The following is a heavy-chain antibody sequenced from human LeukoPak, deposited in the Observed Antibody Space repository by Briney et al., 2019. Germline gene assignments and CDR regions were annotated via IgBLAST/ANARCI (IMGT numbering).Heavy chain of an antibody. J-gene: IGHJ4*02. CDR2: KHHSGST. V-gene: IGHV4-38-2*02. CDR3: ARDPLNCSGGSCYD. D-gene: IGHD2-15*01. CDR1: GYSISSGYY. Sequence: SETLSPTCTVSGYSISSGYYWGWIRQPPGKGLEWIGAKHHSGSTYYNPSLKSRVTISLDTSKNQFSLKLTSVTAADTAVYYCARDPLNCSGGSCYDWGQGTLVTVSS.